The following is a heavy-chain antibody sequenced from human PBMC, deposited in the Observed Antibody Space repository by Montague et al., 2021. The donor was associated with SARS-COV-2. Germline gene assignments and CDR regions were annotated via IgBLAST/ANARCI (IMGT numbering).Heavy chain of an antibody. CDR2: IYTSGST. D-gene: IGHD3-22*01. V-gene: IGHV4-61*02. J-gene: IGHJ6*02. CDR3: ARDGGTGDSGSNTRSYYYYGMDV. CDR1: GGSISSGSYY. Sequence: TLSLTCTVSGGSISSGSYYWSWIRQPAGKGLEWIGRIYTSGSTNYNPSLKSRVTISVDTSKNQFSLKLSSVTAADTAVYYCARDGGTGDSGSNTRSYYYYGMDVWGQGTTVTVSS.